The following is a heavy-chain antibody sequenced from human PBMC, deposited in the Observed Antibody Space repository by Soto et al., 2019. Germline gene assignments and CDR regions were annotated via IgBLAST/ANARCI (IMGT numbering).Heavy chain of an antibody. CDR2: ISYAGTQK. J-gene: IGHJ4*02. CDR1: GFTFSHCG. V-gene: IGHV3-33*05. Sequence: PWGSLRISCATSGFTFSHCGFDWARQAPGKGLEWVAFISYAGTQKYYPDSVRGRFTISRDNSKDTLYLDINSLRAEDAAMYFCVRDEGAPRTYYFDHWGQGALVTVSS. CDR3: VRDEGAPRTYYFDH.